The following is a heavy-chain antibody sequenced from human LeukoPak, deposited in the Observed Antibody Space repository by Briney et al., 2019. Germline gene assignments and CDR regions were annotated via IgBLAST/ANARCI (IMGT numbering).Heavy chain of an antibody. Sequence: ASVKVSCKASGYTFTGYYMHWVRQVPGQGLEWMGWINPNSGGTNYAQKFQGWVTMTRDTSISTAYMELSRLRSDDTAVYYCAREDYGSGSYYPFDYWGQGTLVTVSS. CDR3: AREDYGSGSYYPFDY. CDR1: GYTFTGYY. CDR2: INPNSGGT. J-gene: IGHJ4*02. V-gene: IGHV1-2*04. D-gene: IGHD3-10*01.